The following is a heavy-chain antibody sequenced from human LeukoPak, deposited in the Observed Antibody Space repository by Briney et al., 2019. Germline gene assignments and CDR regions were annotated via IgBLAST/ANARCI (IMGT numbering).Heavy chain of an antibody. Sequence: GGSLRLSCAASGFTFSSYWMSWVRQAPGKGLEWVANIKKDGSEKYYVDSVKGRFTISRDNPKITLNPQMDSLRAEDTAVYYCAMDHDGDFDYWGQGTLVTVSS. CDR1: GFTFSSYW. CDR2: IKKDGSEK. J-gene: IGHJ4*02. CDR3: AMDHDGDFDY. V-gene: IGHV3-7*04. D-gene: IGHD3-16*01.